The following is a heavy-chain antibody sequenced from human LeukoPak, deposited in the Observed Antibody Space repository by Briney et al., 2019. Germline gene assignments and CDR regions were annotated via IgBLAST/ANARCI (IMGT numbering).Heavy chain of an antibody. CDR2: IYTRGST. D-gene: IGHD2-15*01. CDR3: ARGRYCSADICSGGDAFDI. J-gene: IGHJ3*02. Sequence: SETLSLTCTVSGGSINNYYWSWIRQPAGKGLEWIGRIYTRGSTNYNPSLKSRVTMSVGTSKNQFSLKLSSVTAADAAVYYCARGRYCSADICSGGDAFDIWGQGTMVSVSS. CDR1: GGSINNYY. V-gene: IGHV4-4*07.